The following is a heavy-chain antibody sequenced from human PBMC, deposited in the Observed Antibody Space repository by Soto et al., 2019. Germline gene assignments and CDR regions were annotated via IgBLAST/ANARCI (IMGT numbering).Heavy chain of an antibody. V-gene: IGHV4-39*01. CDR2: IYYSGST. CDR3: ARPHDYGLYNWFDP. CDR1: GGSISSGSYY. Sequence: SETLSLTCTVSGGSISSGSYYWGWIRQPPGKGLEWIGSIYYSGSTYYNPSLKSRVTISVDTSKNQFSLKLSSVTAADTAVYYCARPHDYGLYNWFDPWGQGTLVTVSS. J-gene: IGHJ5*02. D-gene: IGHD4-17*01.